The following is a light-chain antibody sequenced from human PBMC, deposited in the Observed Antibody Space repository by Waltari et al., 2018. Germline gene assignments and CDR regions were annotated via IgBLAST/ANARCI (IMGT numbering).Light chain of an antibody. Sequence: DIRMTQSPSSLSASLGDRVTITCRASQSISSYVNWYQQKPGKAPKLLMSSPSSLQSGVPSRFSVSGSGTDFTLTVSSLQPEDFATYYCQQSFRTPYTFGQGTKLEIK. CDR2: SPS. J-gene: IGKJ2*01. CDR1: QSISSY. V-gene: IGKV1-39*01. CDR3: QQSFRTPYT.